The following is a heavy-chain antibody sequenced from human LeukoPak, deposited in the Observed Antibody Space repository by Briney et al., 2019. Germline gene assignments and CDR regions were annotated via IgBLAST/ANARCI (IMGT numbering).Heavy chain of an antibody. D-gene: IGHD5-18*01. Sequence: PSETLSLTCAVYGGSFSGYYWNWIRQPPGKGLEWIGEINQSGSTNYNPSLKSRVTISFDTSKNQFSLKLSSVTAADTAVYYCAILVDTAMSNWFDPWGQGTLVTVSS. J-gene: IGHJ5*02. V-gene: IGHV4-34*01. CDR3: AILVDTAMSNWFDP. CDR1: GGSFSGYY. CDR2: INQSGST.